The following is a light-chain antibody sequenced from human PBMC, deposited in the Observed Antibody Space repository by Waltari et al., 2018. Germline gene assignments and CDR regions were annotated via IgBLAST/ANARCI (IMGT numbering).Light chain of an antibody. Sequence: SYELTQPPSASVCPGQTARITCAGDALPKQYAYWYHPKPGQAPVLVIYKDIERPSGIPERFSGSSSGTTVTLTISGVQAEDEADYYCQSADSSGTRVFGGGTKLTVL. J-gene: IGLJ3*02. CDR1: ALPKQY. CDR2: KDI. V-gene: IGLV3-25*03. CDR3: QSADSSGTRV.